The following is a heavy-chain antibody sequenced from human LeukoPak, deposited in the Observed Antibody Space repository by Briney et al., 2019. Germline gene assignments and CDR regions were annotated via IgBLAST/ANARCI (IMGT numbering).Heavy chain of an antibody. CDR2: IYTRGNK. CDR1: GFVVSDTF. D-gene: IGHD5-12*01. J-gene: IGHJ4*02. Sequence: GGSLRLSCAASGFVVSDTFMSWFRQAPGKGLEWVSVIYTRGNKFYADSVKGRFTISRDNAKNSLFLQMNSLRAEDTAVYYCARDGRNGYEDDYWGQGTLVTVSS. V-gene: IGHV3-66*01. CDR3: ARDGRNGYEDDY.